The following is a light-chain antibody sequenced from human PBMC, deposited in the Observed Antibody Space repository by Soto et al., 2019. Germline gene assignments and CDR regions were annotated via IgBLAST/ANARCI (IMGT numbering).Light chain of an antibody. Sequence: DIQMTQSPSSLSASVGDRVTITCRASQGISNDLAWYQLKPGKAPKRLIYAASSLNSGVSSRFSGSGSGTEFTLSISSLQPEKFATYFCLQHNPYAWTFGQSTKVDI. CDR2: AAS. CDR1: QGISND. V-gene: IGKV1-17*01. CDR3: LQHNPYAWT. J-gene: IGKJ1*01.